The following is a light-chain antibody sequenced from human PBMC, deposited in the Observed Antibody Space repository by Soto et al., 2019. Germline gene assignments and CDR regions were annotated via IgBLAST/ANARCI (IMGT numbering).Light chain of an antibody. CDR3: SSYTSSSTLV. CDR2: EVS. J-gene: IGLJ1*01. Sequence: QSALTQPASVSGSPGQSITISCTGTSSDVGGYDYVSWYQQYPGKAPKLMIYEVSSRPSGVSNRFSGSKSGNTASLTISGLQAEDEADYYCSSYTSSSTLVFGTGTKVTVL. V-gene: IGLV2-14*01. CDR1: SSDVGGYDY.